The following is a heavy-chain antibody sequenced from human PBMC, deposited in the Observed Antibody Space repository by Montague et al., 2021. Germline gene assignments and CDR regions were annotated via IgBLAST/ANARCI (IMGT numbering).Heavy chain of an antibody. V-gene: IGHV3-21*01. J-gene: IGHJ4*02. D-gene: IGHD6-6*01. CDR1: GFTFSYYS. CDR2: IDSSSSYT. Sequence: SLRLSCPASGFTFSYYSMLWVRQAPGQGLQWVSSIDSSSSYTFYVDSLKGRFTISRDNAENSLSLQINSLRADDTGAYYCARYEVASSRSSIDYWGRGTLVTVSS. CDR3: ARYEVASSRSSIDY.